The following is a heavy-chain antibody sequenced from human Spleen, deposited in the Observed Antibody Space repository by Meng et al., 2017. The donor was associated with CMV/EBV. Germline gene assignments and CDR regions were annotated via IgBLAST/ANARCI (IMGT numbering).Heavy chain of an antibody. J-gene: IGHJ4*02. CDR1: GYIFTTSY. Sequence: SCRASGYIFTTSYIHWVRQAPGQGLEWMGIINPVGGVTTYAQKFQGRVTMTTKTSTSTVDLELRGLRSEDTALYYCARDWGSAARLGDWGQGTLVTVSS. D-gene: IGHD2-2*01. CDR2: INPVGGVT. V-gene: IGHV1-46*01. CDR3: ARDWGSAARLGD.